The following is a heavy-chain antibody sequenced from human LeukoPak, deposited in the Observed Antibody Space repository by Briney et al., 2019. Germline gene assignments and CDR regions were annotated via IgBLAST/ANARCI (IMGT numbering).Heavy chain of an antibody. Sequence: SSETLSLTCTVSGGSISRYYWSWIRQPPGKGLEWIGYIYYSGSTNYNPSLKSRVTISVDTSKNQFSLKLSSVTAADTAVYYCAREGYSYGYDAFDIWGQGTMVTVSS. D-gene: IGHD5-18*01. J-gene: IGHJ3*02. CDR2: IYYSGST. CDR1: GGSISRYY. V-gene: IGHV4-59*01. CDR3: AREGYSYGYDAFDI.